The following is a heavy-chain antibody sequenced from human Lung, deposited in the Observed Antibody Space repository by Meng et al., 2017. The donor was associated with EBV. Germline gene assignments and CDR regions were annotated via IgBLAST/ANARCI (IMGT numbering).Heavy chain of an antibody. CDR1: GNTFTHHG. Sequence: QLQLVQSGADVKKPGASVRVSCKASGNTFTHHGISWIRQAPGQGLEWMGWISCYNGDTNYAQKLQGRVTMTTDTSTNTAYMDLRSLRSDDTAVYYCARDPSNTSGRYAYFDYWGQGTLVTVSS. CDR2: ISCYNGDT. CDR3: ARDPSNTSGRYAYFDY. J-gene: IGHJ4*02. V-gene: IGHV1-18*01. D-gene: IGHD6-19*01.